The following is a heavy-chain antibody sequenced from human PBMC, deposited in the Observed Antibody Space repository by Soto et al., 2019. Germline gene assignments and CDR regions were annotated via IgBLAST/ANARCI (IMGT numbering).Heavy chain of an antibody. Sequence: GGSLGVSGAAAGFSFSNYIMSWVRQAPGKGLECVSSISSSSTYIYYADSVKGRFTISRDNANNALFLQLNSLRTYDTALYFSAPGDGTGLYRSGWSAELWGQGTLVKASS. CDR2: ISSSSTYI. CDR1: GFSFSNYI. J-gene: IGHJ4*02. D-gene: IGHD6-13*01. CDR3: APGDGTGLYRSGWSAEL. V-gene: IGHV3-21*01.